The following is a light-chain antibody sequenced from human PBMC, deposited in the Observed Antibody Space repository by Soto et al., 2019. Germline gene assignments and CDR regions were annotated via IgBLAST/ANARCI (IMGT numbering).Light chain of an antibody. CDR2: DAS. V-gene: IGKV3-15*01. CDR1: QSVSSQ. CDR3: RHYNNWPPET. Sequence: EIVMTQSPATLSVSPGERATLSCRASQSVSSQLAWYQQKPGQAPRLLIYDASTRATGIPARFSGSGSGTEFNLTISSLQSEDFAIYYCRHYNNWPPETFGQGPRWIS. J-gene: IGKJ1*01.